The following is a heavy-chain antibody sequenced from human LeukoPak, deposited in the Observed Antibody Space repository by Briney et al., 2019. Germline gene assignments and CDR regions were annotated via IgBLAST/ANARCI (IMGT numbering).Heavy chain of an antibody. Sequence: ASVKVSCKASGYTFISYYIHWVRQASGQGLQWVGSINPSGGSSTYAQKLRGRVTLTRDTSTSTVYMELSSLRSEDTAVYYCARVRRSGELLDAGRYNWLDPWGQGTLVTVSS. CDR1: GYTFISYY. J-gene: IGHJ5*02. V-gene: IGHV1-46*01. CDR3: ARVRRSGELLDAGRYNWLDP. CDR2: INPSGGSS. D-gene: IGHD1-26*01.